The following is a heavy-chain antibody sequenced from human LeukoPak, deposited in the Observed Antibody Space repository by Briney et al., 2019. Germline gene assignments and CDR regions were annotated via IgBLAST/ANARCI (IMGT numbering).Heavy chain of an antibody. D-gene: IGHD2-2*01. V-gene: IGHV1-18*01. CDR2: ISAYNGNT. CDR1: GYTFTSYG. J-gene: IGHJ4*02. CDR3: ARDQHEIVVVPAAVDFDY. Sequence: ASVKVSCKASGYTFTSYGISWVRQAPGQGLEWMGWISAYNGNTNYAQKLQGRVTMTTDTSTSTAYMELRSLRSDDTAVYYCARDQHEIVVVPAAVDFDYWGQGTLLTVSS.